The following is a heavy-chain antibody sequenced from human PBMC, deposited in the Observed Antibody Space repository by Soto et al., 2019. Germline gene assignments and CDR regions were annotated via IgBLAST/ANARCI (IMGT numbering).Heavy chain of an antibody. J-gene: IGHJ4*02. D-gene: IGHD3-3*01. CDR2: IIPILGIA. Sequence: QVQLVQSGAEVKKPGSSVKVSCKASGGTFSSYTISWVRQAPGQGLESMGRIIPILGIANYAQKFQGRVTITADKSTSTAYMELSSLRSEDTAVYYCARDPIAYDLPAYWGQGTLVTVSS. CDR1: GGTFSSYT. CDR3: ARDPIAYDLPAY. V-gene: IGHV1-69*08.